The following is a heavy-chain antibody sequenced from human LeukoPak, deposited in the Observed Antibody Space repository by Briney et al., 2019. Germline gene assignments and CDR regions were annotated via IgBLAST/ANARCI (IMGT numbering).Heavy chain of an antibody. D-gene: IGHD3-10*01. CDR3: ARAEVYYGSGTNLIDY. CDR2: ISAYNGNT. V-gene: IGHV1-18*04. Sequence: EASVKVSCKASGYAFTSYYMHWVRQAPGQGLEWMGWISAYNGNTKYAQKLQDRVTMTTDTSTSTAYMELRSLRSDDTAVFYCARAEVYYGSGTNLIDYWGQGTLVTVPS. CDR1: GYAFTSYY. J-gene: IGHJ4*02.